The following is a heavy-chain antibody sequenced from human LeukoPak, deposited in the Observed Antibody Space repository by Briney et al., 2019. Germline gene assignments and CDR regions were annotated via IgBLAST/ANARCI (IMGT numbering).Heavy chain of an antibody. J-gene: IGHJ6*02. V-gene: IGHV4-59*12. Sequence: SETLSLTCTVSGGSISSYYWSWIRQPPGKGLEWIGYIYYSGSTNYNPSLKSRVTISVDTSKNQFSLKLSSVTAADTAVYYCARPTRRYCSSTSCYGMDVWGQGTTVTVSS. CDR3: ARPTRRYCSSTSCYGMDV. CDR2: IYYSGST. CDR1: GGSISSYY. D-gene: IGHD2-2*01.